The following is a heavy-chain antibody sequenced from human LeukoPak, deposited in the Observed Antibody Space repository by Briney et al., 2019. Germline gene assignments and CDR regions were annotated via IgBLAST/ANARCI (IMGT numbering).Heavy chain of an antibody. CDR2: IYYSGST. CDR1: GGSISSSSYY. D-gene: IGHD4-23*01. J-gene: IGHJ5*02. Sequence: SETLSLTCTVSGGSISSSSYYWGWIRQPPGKGLEWIGSIYYSGSTYYNPSLKSRVTISVDTSKNQFSLKLSSVTAADTAVYYCARWVAIGQINWLDPWGQGTLVTVSS. V-gene: IGHV4-39*07. CDR3: ARWVAIGQINWLDP.